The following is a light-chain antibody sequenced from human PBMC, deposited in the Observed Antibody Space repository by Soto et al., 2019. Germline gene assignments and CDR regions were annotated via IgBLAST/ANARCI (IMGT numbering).Light chain of an antibody. CDR3: AVWDDSLNGVL. J-gene: IGLJ2*01. CDR1: SSNIGGNI. V-gene: IGLV1-44*01. Sequence: QPVLTQSPSTSGTPGQRVTISCSGSSSNIGGNIVNWYQQIPGTAPKLLIYNNNGRPSGVPDRFSGSKSGTSASLAISGLQSEDEADYYCAVWDDSLNGVLFGGGTKVTVL. CDR2: NNN.